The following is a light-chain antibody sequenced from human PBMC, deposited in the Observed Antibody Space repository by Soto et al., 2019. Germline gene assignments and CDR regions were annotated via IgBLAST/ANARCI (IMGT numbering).Light chain of an antibody. Sequence: EIVLPQSPATLPLSPGERATLSCRASQSVSSYLAWDQQKPGQAPRLLIYDASNRATGIPARFSGSGSGTDFTLAISSLEPEDFAVYYWQQRSNWPPFTFGPGTKVDIK. CDR1: QSVSSY. CDR3: QQRSNWPPFT. V-gene: IGKV3-11*01. J-gene: IGKJ3*01. CDR2: DAS.